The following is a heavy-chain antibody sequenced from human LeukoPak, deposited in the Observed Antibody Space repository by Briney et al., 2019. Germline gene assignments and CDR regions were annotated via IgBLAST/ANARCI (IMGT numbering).Heavy chain of an antibody. J-gene: IGHJ5*02. CDR2: INPNSGGT. CDR3: ARGQYSSSSGTNWFDP. D-gene: IGHD6-6*01. CDR1: GYTFTGYY. V-gene: IGHV1-2*02. Sequence: ASVKVSCKASGYTFTGYYMHWVRQAPGQGLEWMGWINPNSGGTNYAQKFQGRVTMTRDTSISTAYMELSRLRSDDTAVYYCARGQYSSSSGTNWFDPWGQGTLVTVSS.